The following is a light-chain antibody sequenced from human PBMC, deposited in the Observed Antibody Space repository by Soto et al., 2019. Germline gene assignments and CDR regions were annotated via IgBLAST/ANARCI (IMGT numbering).Light chain of an antibody. CDR3: SSFAGSNIWV. J-gene: IGLJ3*02. CDR2: EVN. Sequence: QSVLTQPASLPGSPGQSITISCTGTSSDIGAYDYVSWFQQHPGKAPKLMISEVNNRPSGVPDRFSGSKSGNTASLTVSGLQAEDEADYYCSSFAGSNIWVFGGGTKLTVL. CDR1: SSDIGAYDY. V-gene: IGLV2-8*01.